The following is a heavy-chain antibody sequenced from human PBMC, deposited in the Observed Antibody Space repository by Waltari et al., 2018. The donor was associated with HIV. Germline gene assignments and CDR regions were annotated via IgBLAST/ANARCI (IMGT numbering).Heavy chain of an antibody. D-gene: IGHD6-25*01. V-gene: IGHV3-33*01. J-gene: IGHJ6*02. CDR1: GFSFSGYG. CDR3: AREKGSSGGCYYGMDV. Sequence: GFSFSGYGMHWVRQAPGRGVEWVAIIWYDGKKIHYADSVKGRFTISRDNSKNTLYLQLNSLRVEDTAVYYCAREKGSSGGCYYGMDVWGQGTTVTVTS. CDR2: IWYDGKKI.